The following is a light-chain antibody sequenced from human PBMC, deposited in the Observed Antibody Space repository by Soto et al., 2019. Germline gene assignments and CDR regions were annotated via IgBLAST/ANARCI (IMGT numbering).Light chain of an antibody. CDR1: QSVSTS. CDR2: DAS. CDR3: QVRDVWPT. V-gene: IGKV3-11*01. Sequence: EIVLTQSPATLSLSPGERAALSCRASQSVSTSLAWYQHIPGQAPRVIIYDASKRAPGIPARFSGSGSGTDFTLTISSLEPEDFAVYYCQVRDVWPTFGQGTKVEIK. J-gene: IGKJ1*01.